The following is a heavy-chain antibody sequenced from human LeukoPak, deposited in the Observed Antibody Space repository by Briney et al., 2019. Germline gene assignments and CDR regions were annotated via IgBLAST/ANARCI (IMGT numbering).Heavy chain of an antibody. CDR3: ASGILTGYYKGGGFDY. J-gene: IGHJ4*02. CDR2: ISSSGSTI. D-gene: IGHD3-9*01. Sequence: LPGGSLRLSCAASGFTFSSYEMNWVRQAPGKGLEWVSYISSSGSTIYYADSVKGRFTISRDNAKNSLYLQMNSLRAEDTAVYYCASGILTGYYKGGGFDYWGQGTLVTVSS. CDR1: GFTFSSYE. V-gene: IGHV3-48*03.